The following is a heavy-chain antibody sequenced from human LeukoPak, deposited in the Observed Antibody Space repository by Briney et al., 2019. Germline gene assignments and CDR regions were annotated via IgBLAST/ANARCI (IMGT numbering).Heavy chain of an antibody. V-gene: IGHV1-24*01. CDR2: FDPEDGET. Sequence: ASVKVSCKVSGYTLTELSMHWVRQAPGKGLEWMGGFDPEDGETIYAQKFQGRVTMTEDTSTDTAYMELSSLRSEDTAVYYCARIQLWSGELDPWGQGTLVTVSS. CDR3: ARIQLWSGELDP. D-gene: IGHD5-18*01. J-gene: IGHJ5*02. CDR1: GYTLTELS.